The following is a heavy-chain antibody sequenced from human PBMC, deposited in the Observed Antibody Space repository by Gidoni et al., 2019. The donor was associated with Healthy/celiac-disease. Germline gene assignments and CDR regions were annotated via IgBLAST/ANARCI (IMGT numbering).Heavy chain of an antibody. V-gene: IGHV1-3*01. D-gene: IGHD3-10*01. J-gene: IGHJ4*02. CDR1: GYTFTSYA. CDR2: INAGNGNT. Sequence: QVQLVQSGAEVKKPGASVKVSCKASGYTFTSYAMHWVRQAPGQRLEWMGWINAGNGNTKYSQKFQGRVTITRETSASTAYMELSSLRSEDTAVYYCARGVGYYGSGSYYKIFDYWGQGTLVTVSS. CDR3: ARGVGYYGSGSYYKIFDY.